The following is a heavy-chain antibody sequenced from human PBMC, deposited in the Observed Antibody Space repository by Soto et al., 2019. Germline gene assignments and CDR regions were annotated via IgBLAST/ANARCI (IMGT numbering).Heavy chain of an antibody. Sequence: SETLSLTCAVSGVSVSGADWWTWVRQAPGKGLEWIGEIYHGVGANYNPSLKSRITISLDTSKNQFSLRLTSVTAADTAIYYCAGRVVAAFLELGFDPWGQGTLVTVSS. D-gene: IGHD3-3*02. V-gene: IGHV4-4*02. CDR1: GVSVSGADW. CDR3: AGRVVAAFLELGFDP. CDR2: IYHGVGA. J-gene: IGHJ5*02.